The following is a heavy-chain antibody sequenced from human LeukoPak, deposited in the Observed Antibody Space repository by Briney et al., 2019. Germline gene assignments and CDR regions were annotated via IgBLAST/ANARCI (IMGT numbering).Heavy chain of an antibody. D-gene: IGHD1-26*01. Sequence: GGSLRLSCAASGFTFSSYAMSWVRQAPGKGLEWVSGISASGGATYSAESVRGRFTISRDNSKNTLYLQMNSLRVDDTAAYYCATISGSFEYLDFWGQGTLVTVSS. CDR1: GFTFSSYA. J-gene: IGHJ4*02. V-gene: IGHV3-23*01. CDR3: ATISGSFEYLDF. CDR2: ISASGGAT.